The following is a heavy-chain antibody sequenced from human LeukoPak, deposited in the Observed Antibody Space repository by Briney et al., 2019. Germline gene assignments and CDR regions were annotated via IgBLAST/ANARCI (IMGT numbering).Heavy chain of an antibody. Sequence: GESLKISCKGSGYSFTSYWIGWVRQMPGKGLEWMGIIYPGDSDTRYSPYFQGQVTISADKSISTAYLQWSSLKASDTAMYYCARRQNYDSSGYYYVGHAFDIWGQGTMVTVSS. CDR1: GYSFTSYW. V-gene: IGHV5-51*01. D-gene: IGHD3-22*01. J-gene: IGHJ3*02. CDR3: ARRQNYDSSGYYYVGHAFDI. CDR2: IYPGDSDT.